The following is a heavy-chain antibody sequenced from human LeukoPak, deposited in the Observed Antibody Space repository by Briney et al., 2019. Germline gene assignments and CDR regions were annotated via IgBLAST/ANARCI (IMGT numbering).Heavy chain of an antibody. J-gene: IGHJ4*02. CDR1: GFTFSNFA. D-gene: IGHD3-10*01. CDR3: AKGRLQEGTVFRGVITPVDY. Sequence: GGSLRLSCAASGFTFSNFAMNWVRRAPGKGLEWVSTISGRGDGTYYADSVKGRFTISRDNSKNTLFLQMSNLSAGDTALYYCAKGRLQEGTVFRGVITPVDYWGQGTLVTVTS. CDR2: ISGRGDGT. V-gene: IGHV3-23*01.